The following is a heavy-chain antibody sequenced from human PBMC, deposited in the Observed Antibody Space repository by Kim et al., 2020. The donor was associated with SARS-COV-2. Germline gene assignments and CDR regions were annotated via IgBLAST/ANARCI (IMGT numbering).Heavy chain of an antibody. V-gene: IGHV3-49*03. CDR3: TRGPPLPSYGVFDY. CDR2: IRSKAYGGTT. D-gene: IGHD1-26*01. CDR1: GFTFGDYA. Sequence: GGSLRLSCTASGFTFGDYAMSWFRQAPGKGLEWVGFIRSKAYGGTTEYAASVKGRFTISRDDSKSIAYLQMNSLKTEDTAVYYCTRGPPLPSYGVFDYWGQGTLVTVSS. J-gene: IGHJ4*02.